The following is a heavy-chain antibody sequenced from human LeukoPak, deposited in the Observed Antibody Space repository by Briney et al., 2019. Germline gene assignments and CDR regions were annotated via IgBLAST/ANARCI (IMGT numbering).Heavy chain of an antibody. D-gene: IGHD3-9*01. CDR2: IWYDGGNK. Sequence: GGFLRLSCAASGFTLSSYGMHWVRQAPGKGLEWVAVIWYDGGNKYYADSVKGRFTISRDNSKNRLYLQMNSLRAEDTAVYCCARGPSYDILTGYPLDCWGQGTLVTVSS. V-gene: IGHV3-33*01. J-gene: IGHJ4*02. CDR1: GFTLSSYG. CDR3: ARGPSYDILTGYPLDC.